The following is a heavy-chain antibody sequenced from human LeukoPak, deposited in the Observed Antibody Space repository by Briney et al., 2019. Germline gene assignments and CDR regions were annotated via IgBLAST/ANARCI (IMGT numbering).Heavy chain of an antibody. Sequence: GGSLRLSCAASGFTVSSNYMSWVRQAPGKGLEWVSVIYSGGSTYYADSVKGRFTISRDNSKNTLYLQMNSLRAEDTAVYYCARVRDFSNSPFNWFDAWGQGTLVTVSS. V-gene: IGHV3-66*01. D-gene: IGHD4-4*01. J-gene: IGHJ5*02. CDR2: IYSGGST. CDR1: GFTVSSNY. CDR3: ARVRDFSNSPFNWFDA.